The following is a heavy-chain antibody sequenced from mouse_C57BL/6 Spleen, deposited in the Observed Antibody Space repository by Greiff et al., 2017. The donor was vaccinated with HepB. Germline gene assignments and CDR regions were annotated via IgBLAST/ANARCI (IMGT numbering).Heavy chain of an antibody. D-gene: IGHD1-1*01. V-gene: IGHV1-81*01. CDR1: GYTFTSYG. J-gene: IGHJ2*01. CDR3: ARWGITTVVATEDY. Sequence: VQLQESGAELARPGASVKLSCKASGYTFTSYGISWVKQRTGQGLEWIGEIYPRSGNTYYNEKFKGKATLTADKSSSTAYMELRSLTSEDSAVYFCARWGITTVVATEDYWGQGTTLTVSS. CDR2: IYPRSGNT.